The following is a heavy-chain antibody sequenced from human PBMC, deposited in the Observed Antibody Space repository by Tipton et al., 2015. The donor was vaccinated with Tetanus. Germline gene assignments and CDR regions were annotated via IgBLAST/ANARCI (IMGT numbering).Heavy chain of an antibody. CDR3: ARHPSYSSSWYFDY. CDR1: GFTFSSYE. CDR2: ISSSGSTI. D-gene: IGHD6-13*01. V-gene: IGHV3-48*03. J-gene: IGHJ4*02. Sequence: SLRLSCADSGFTFSSYEMNWVRQAPGKGLEWVSYISSSGSTIYYADSVKGRFTISRDNAKNSLYLQMNSLRAEDTAVYYCARHPSYSSSWYFDYWGQGTLVTVSS.